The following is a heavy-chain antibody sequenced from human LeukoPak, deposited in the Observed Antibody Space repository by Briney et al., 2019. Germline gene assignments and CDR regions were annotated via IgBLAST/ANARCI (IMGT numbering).Heavy chain of an antibody. CDR1: GFTFSSYS. J-gene: IGHJ4*02. CDR3: ARGGSGSYYAKIDY. D-gene: IGHD3-10*01. V-gene: IGHV3-21*01. Sequence: GGSLRLSCAASGFTFSSYSMNWVRQAPGKGLEWVSSISSSSSYIYYADSVKGRFTISRDNAKNSLYLQMNSLRAEDTAVYYCARGGSGSYYAKIDYWGQGTLVTVSS. CDR2: ISSSSSYI.